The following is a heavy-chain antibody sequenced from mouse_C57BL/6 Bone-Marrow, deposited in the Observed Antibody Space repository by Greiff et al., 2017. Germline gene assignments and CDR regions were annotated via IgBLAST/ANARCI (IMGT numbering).Heavy chain of an antibody. CDR3: ARRVITTVVATDAMDY. J-gene: IGHJ4*01. CDR1: GYTFTSYG. Sequence: QVQLKQSGAELARPGASVKLSCKASGYTFTSYGISWVKQRTGQGLEWIGEIYPRSGNTYYNEKFKGKATLTADKSSSTAYMELRSLTSEDSAVYFCARRVITTVVATDAMDYWGQGTSVTVSS. CDR2: IYPRSGNT. V-gene: IGHV1-81*01. D-gene: IGHD1-1*01.